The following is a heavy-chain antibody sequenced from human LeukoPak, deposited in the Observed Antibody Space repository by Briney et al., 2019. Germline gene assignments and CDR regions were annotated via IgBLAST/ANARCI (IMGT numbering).Heavy chain of an antibody. D-gene: IGHD1-26*01. V-gene: IGHV1-2*02. CDR3: ARGDPVVGATAFDF. CDR1: GNTFTAYY. CDR2: MNPNTGGT. J-gene: IGHJ4*02. Sequence: SVKVSCKPSGNTFTAYYMHWVRQAPGQGLEWMGWMNPNTGGTNYAQNFQGRVTMTRDTSISTAYMELRRLRSDDTAVYYCARGDPVVGATAFDFWGQGTLVTVSS.